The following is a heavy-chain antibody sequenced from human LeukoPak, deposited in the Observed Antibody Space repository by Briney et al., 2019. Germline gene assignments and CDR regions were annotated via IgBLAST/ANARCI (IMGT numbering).Heavy chain of an antibody. J-gene: IGHJ4*02. Sequence: GRSLRLSFAGCVFTFSSYGLHEVRQAPGKGLEWVAVISYDGSNKYYADSVKGRFTISRDNSKNTLYLQMNSLRAEDTAVYYCAKALYRGPTYPYDYWGQGTLVTVSS. CDR2: ISYDGSNK. D-gene: IGHD3-10*01. CDR1: VFTFSSYG. CDR3: AKALYRGPTYPYDY. V-gene: IGHV3-30*18.